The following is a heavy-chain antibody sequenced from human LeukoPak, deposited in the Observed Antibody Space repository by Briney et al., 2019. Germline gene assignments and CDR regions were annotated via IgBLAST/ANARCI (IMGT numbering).Heavy chain of an antibody. V-gene: IGHV3-20*04. Sequence: GGSLRLSCAASGFTFDDYDMNWIRQAPGKGLEWVSGINWNGGSTGYADSVKGRFTISRDNARNSLYLQMNSLRAEDTALYYCERIAMAGIGDPLEMWGRGTMVTVSS. D-gene: IGHD1-14*01. CDR2: INWNGGST. CDR3: ERIAMAGIGDPLEM. J-gene: IGHJ3*02. CDR1: GFTFDDYD.